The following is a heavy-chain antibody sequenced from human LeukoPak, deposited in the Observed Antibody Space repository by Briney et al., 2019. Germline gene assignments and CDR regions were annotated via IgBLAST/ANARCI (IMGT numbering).Heavy chain of an antibody. V-gene: IGHV5-51*01. CDR1: GYRFTRYW. Sequence: GGPLEISCKGSGYRFTRYWIGWGRQMPGKGLEWVGLFYPSDSDTRSSPSFQGQVTISADKSISTASLQWSSLKASDTAMYYCARRADWDFDYWGQGTLVTVSS. CDR3: ARRADWDFDY. D-gene: IGHD3/OR15-3a*01. CDR2: FYPSDSDT. J-gene: IGHJ4*02.